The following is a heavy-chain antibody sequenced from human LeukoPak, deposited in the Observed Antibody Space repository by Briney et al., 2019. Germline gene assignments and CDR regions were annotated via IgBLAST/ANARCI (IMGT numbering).Heavy chain of an antibody. V-gene: IGHV4-39*01. CDR2: IYYSGST. CDR1: GGSISSSSYY. D-gene: IGHD2-15*01. J-gene: IGHJ4*02. Sequence: PSETLSLTCTVSGGSISSSSYYSGWIRQPPGKGLEWIGNIYYSGSTYYNPSLMSRVTISVDTSKNHFSLKLSSVTAADTAVYYCARQAVVVAALLDCWGQGTLVTVSS. CDR3: ARQAVVVAALLDC.